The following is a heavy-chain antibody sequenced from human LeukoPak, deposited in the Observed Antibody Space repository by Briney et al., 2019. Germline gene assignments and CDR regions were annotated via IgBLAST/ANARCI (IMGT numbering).Heavy chain of an antibody. CDR1: GFPFGNFW. J-gene: IGHJ5*02. CDR3: ATDVTGSEDR. V-gene: IGHV3-74*01. Sequence: GESLKISCVVSGFPFGNFWMHWVRQVPGKGLVWVARMDTDGRTTDYADSVKGRFTISRDNARNTLYLQMRSLRADDTALYYCATDVTGSEDRWGQGTLVTVSS. D-gene: IGHD6-25*01. CDR2: MDTDGRTT.